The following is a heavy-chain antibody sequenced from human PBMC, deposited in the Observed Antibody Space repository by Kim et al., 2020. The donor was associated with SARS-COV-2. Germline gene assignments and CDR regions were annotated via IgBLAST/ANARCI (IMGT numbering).Heavy chain of an antibody. CDR3: ARQITFGGVIVIPYYFDY. CDR2: IYYSGST. D-gene: IGHD3-16*02. V-gene: IGHV4-39*01. J-gene: IGHJ4*02. Sequence: SETLSLTCTVSGGSISSSSYYWGWIRQPPGKGLEWIGSIYYSGSTYYNPSLKSRVTISVDTSKNQFSLKLSSVTAADTAVYYCARQITFGGVIVIPYYFDYWGQGTLVTVSS. CDR1: GGSISSSSYY.